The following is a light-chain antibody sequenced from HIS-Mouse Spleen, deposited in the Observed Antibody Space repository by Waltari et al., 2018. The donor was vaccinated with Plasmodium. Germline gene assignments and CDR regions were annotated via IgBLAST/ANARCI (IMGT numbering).Light chain of an antibody. Sequence: SYELTQPPSVSVSPGQTARITCPGDALPKQYANWYQQKPGQAPVLVIYKDSERPTGIPERFSGSSSGTTVTLTISGVQAEDEADYYCQSADSSGTYAVFGGGTQLTVL. J-gene: IGLJ7*01. CDR2: KDS. CDR1: ALPKQY. V-gene: IGLV3-25*03. CDR3: QSADSSGTYAV.